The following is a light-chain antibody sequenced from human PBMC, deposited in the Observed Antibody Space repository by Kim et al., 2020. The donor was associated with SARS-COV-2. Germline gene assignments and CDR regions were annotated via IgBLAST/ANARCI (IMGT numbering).Light chain of an antibody. V-gene: IGLV1-40*01. CDR3: QSYDNSLSGYV. CDR2: GNS. CDR1: IYNIGAGYA. J-gene: IGLJ1*01. Sequence: RVTISCTGSIYNIGAGYAVHWYQQLPATAPKLLIYGNSNRPSGVPDRFSGSKSDTSASLAITGLQAEDEADYYCQSYDNSLSGYVFGSGTKVTVL.